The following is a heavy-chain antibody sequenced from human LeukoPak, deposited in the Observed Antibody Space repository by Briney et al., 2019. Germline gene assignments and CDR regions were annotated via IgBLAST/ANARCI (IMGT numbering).Heavy chain of an antibody. CDR3: AIWSYSSGPGHPRDVSDI. D-gene: IGHD6-19*01. CDR1: VFTLSSQS. J-gene: IGHJ3*02. V-gene: IGHV3-48*04. Sequence: GGSLSLSCAGSVFTLSSQSMNGVRHATGKGVEWISYMSCGSCAIYYADSVKGRFTISRDNAKTSLYLQMSSLRAEDTAIYYCAIWSYSSGPGHPRDVSDIWGQGTTVIVSS. CDR2: MSCGSCAI.